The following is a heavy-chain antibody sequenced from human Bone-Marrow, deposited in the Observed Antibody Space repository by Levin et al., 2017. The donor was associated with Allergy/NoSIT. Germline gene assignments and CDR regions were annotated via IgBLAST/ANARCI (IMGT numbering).Heavy chain of an antibody. CDR1: GFTFSDHY. J-gene: IGHJ4*02. Sequence: GGSLRLSCAASGFTFSDHYMDWVRQTPGKRLEWVGRTRNKRNRYSTEYAASVRGRFTISRDESPNSLYLQMSSLKTEDTAVYYCVRGYDSFDAWGQGTLVTVSS. CDR2: TRNKRNRYST. D-gene: IGHD2-2*01. CDR3: VRGYDSFDA. V-gene: IGHV3-72*01.